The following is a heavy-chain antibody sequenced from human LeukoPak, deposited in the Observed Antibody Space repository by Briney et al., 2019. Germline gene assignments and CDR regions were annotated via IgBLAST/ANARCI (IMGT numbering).Heavy chain of an antibody. V-gene: IGHV1-2*02. CDR1: GYTFTNHY. J-gene: IGHJ4*02. CDR2: ISPKSGGT. CDR3: ATNEVVGLYSYFDY. D-gene: IGHD5-12*01. Sequence: ASVKVSCKASGYTFTNHYMHWVRQAPGQGLEWMGWISPKSGGTNYAQKFQGRVTMTRDTSVSTAYMELSRLRSDDTAVYYCATNEVVGLYSYFDYWGQGTLVTVSS.